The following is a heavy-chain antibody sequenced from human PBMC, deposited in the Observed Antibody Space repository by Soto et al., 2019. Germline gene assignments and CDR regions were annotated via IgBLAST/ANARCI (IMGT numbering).Heavy chain of an antibody. V-gene: IGHV3-30*03. CDR2: ISYDGGKT. D-gene: IGHD4-17*01. CDR3: AREVRANLNDFGDYEWFDP. Sequence: QVQLVESGGGVVQPGSSLRLSCAAAGFTFSRYGIHWVRQSPGKGLEWVSFISYDGGKTDYVDSVRGRFTISRDNSNNILYLQMRSLRAEDTAVYFWAREVRANLNDFGDYEWFDPWGKGTLVTVSS. CDR1: GFTFSRYG. J-gene: IGHJ5*02.